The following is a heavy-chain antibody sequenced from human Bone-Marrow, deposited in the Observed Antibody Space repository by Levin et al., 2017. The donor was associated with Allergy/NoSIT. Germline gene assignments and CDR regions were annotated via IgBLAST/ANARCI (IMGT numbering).Heavy chain of an antibody. CDR3: VKVLGGYYYYMDV. J-gene: IGHJ6*03. D-gene: IGHD3-3*02. CDR1: GFTFSSYA. CDR2: IISNGGST. Sequence: SGESLKISCSASGFTFSSYAMHWVRQAPGKGLEYVSGIISNGGSTYYADSVKGRFTISRDNSKNTLYLQMSSLRAEDAALYYCVKVLGGYYYYMDVWGKGTTVTVSS. V-gene: IGHV3-64D*06.